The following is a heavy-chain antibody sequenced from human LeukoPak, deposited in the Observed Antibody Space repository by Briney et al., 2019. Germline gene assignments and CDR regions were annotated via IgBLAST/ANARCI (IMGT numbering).Heavy chain of an antibody. V-gene: IGHV4-34*01. CDR1: GGSFSGYY. D-gene: IGHD6-19*01. Sequence: SETLSLTCAVYGGSFSGYYWSWIRQPPGKGLEWIGEINHSGSTNYNPSLKSRVTISVDTSKNQFSLKLSSVTAADTAVYYCARCVPRWLVKSWGQGTLVTVS. CDR2: INHSGST. J-gene: IGHJ5*02. CDR3: ARCVPRWLVKS.